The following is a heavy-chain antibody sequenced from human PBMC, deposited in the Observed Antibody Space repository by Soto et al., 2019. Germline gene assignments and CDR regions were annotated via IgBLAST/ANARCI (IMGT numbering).Heavy chain of an antibody. CDR1: GGTFSNYP. Sequence: QVQLVQSGAEVKKPGSSVKVSCKASGGTFSNYPISWVRQAPGQGLEWMGGIIPIFGTVNYAQKFQGRVTITADESTSTGYMALSSLRSEDTAVYYCARGNHRWLQLWYFDLWGRGTLVTVSS. CDR2: IIPIFGTV. D-gene: IGHD5-12*01. V-gene: IGHV1-69*12. CDR3: ARGNHRWLQLWYFDL. J-gene: IGHJ2*01.